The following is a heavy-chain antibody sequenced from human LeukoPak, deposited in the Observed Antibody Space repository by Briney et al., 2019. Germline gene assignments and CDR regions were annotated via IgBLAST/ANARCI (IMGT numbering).Heavy chain of an antibody. V-gene: IGHV3-30*04. CDR1: GFTFSSYA. J-gene: IGHJ4*02. Sequence: GGSLRLSCAASGFTFSSYAMHWVRQAPGKGLEWVAVISYDGSNKHYADSVKGRFTISRDNSKNTLYLQMNSLRAEDTAVYYCARDGGYYYDSSGYYSFWGQGTLVTVSS. CDR2: ISYDGSNK. D-gene: IGHD3-22*01. CDR3: ARDGGYYYDSSGYYSF.